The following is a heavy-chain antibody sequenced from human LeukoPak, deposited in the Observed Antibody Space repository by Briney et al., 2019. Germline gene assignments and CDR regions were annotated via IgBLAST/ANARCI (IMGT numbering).Heavy chain of an antibody. J-gene: IGHJ3*02. Sequence: GESLTLTCAASGFTFSSYSMNWVRQAPGKGLEWVSYISSSSSTIYYPDSVKGRFTISRDNAKNSLYLQMNSLRAEDTAVYYCATPGNAFDIWGQGTMVTVSA. D-gene: IGHD4-23*01. CDR2: ISSSSSTI. CDR1: GFTFSSYS. CDR3: ATPGNAFDI. V-gene: IGHV3-48*01.